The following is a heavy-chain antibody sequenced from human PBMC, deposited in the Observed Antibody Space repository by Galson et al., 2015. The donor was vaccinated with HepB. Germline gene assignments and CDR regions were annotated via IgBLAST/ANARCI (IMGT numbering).Heavy chain of an antibody. Sequence: LRLSCTVSGGSISSGDYYWSRIRQPPGKGLEWIGYIYYSGSTYYNPSLKSRVTISVDTSKNQFSLKLSSVTAADTAVYYCARAGGNPHYYYYYYMDVWGKGTMVTVSS. CDR3: ARAGGNPHYYYYYYMDV. J-gene: IGHJ6*03. V-gene: IGHV4-30-4*01. CDR1: GGSISSGDYY. D-gene: IGHD3-10*01. CDR2: IYYSGST.